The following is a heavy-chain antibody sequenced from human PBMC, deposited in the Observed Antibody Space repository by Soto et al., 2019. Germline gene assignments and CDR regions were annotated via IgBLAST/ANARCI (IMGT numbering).Heavy chain of an antibody. Sequence: ASVKVSCKASGYTFTSYGISWVRQAPGQGLEWMGWISAYNGNTNYAQKLQGRVTMTTDTSTSTAYMELRSLRAEDTAVYYCARDRTMVRGVKILPPEYYYYGMDVWGQGTTVTVSS. D-gene: IGHD3-10*01. CDR3: ARDRTMVRGVKILPPEYYYYGMDV. V-gene: IGHV1-18*01. CDR2: ISAYNGNT. J-gene: IGHJ6*02. CDR1: GYTFTSYG.